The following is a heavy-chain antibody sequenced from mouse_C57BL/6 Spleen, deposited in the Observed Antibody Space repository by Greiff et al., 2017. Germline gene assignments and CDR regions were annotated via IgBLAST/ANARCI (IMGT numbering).Heavy chain of an antibody. CDR3: ARNGLGYYDYGFAY. CDR1: GYTFTSYW. J-gene: IGHJ3*01. CDR2: IDPNSGGT. D-gene: IGHD2-4*01. Sequence: QVQLKQPGAELVKPGASVKLSCKASGYTFTSYWMHWVKQRPGRGLEWIGRIDPNSGGTKYNEKFKSKATLTVDKPSSTAYMQLSSLTSEDSAVYYCARNGLGYYDYGFAYWGQGTLVTVSA. V-gene: IGHV1-72*01.